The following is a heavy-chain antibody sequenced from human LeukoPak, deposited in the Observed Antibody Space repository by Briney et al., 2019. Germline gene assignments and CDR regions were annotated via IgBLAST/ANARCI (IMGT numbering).Heavy chain of an antibody. CDR1: GYTFTSYG. CDR2: IIPILGIA. Sequence: GASVKVSCKASGYTFTSYGISWVRQAPGQGLEWMGRIIPILGIANYAQKFQGRVTITADKSTSTAYMELSSLRSEDTAVYYCAGSGSYSIDYWGQGTLVTVSS. CDR3: AGSGSYSIDY. J-gene: IGHJ4*02. V-gene: IGHV1-69*04. D-gene: IGHD1-26*01.